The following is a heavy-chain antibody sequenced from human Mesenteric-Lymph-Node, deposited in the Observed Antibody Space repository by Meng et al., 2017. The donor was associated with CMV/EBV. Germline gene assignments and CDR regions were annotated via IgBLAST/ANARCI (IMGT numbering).Heavy chain of an antibody. V-gene: IGHV3-23*01. D-gene: IGHD3-16*01. J-gene: IGHJ4*02. CDR3: AASDTNGMYVDRIF. CDR1: GFTFSRYA. CDR2: ISGTAGVT. Sequence: ETLSLTCAASGFTFSRYAMSWVRQPPGKGLEWVSFISGTAGVTQFIDSVKGRFTISRDNSKNTVYLQMNSLRAEDTAIYYCAASDTNGMYVDRIFWGQGTLVTVSS.